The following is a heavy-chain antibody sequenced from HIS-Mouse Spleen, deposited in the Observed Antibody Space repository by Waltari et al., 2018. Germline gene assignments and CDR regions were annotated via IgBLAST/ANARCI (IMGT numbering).Heavy chain of an antibody. CDR3: TTVDY. V-gene: IGHV3-15*01. CDR1: GFTFSNAW. Sequence: EVQLVESGGGLVKPGGSLRLSCAASGFTFSNAWMSWVRLAPGKGLEWVGRIKNKTDGGTTDYAAPVKGRFTISREDSKNTLYLQMNSLKTEDTAVYYCTTVDYWGQGTLVTVSS. J-gene: IGHJ4*02. CDR2: IKNKTDGGTT.